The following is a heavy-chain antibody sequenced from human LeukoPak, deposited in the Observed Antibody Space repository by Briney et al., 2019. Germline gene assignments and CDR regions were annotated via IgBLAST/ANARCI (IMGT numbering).Heavy chain of an antibody. CDR3: ARTRRSRWYYFDY. D-gene: IGHD6-13*01. J-gene: IGHJ4*02. CDR2: IDWDDDK. CDR1: GFSLSTTGMR. V-gene: IGHV2-70*04. Sequence: SGPTLVNPTQTLTLTCTFSGFSLSTTGMRVSWIRQPPGKALEWLARIDWDDDKFYSTSLKTRLTISKDTSKNQVVLTVTNVDPVDTGTYFCARTRRSRWYYFDYWGQGTLVTVSS.